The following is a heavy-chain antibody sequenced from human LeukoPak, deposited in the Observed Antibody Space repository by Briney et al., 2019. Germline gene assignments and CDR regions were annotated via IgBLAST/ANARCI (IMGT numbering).Heavy chain of an antibody. J-gene: IGHJ6*03. V-gene: IGHV3-48*01. CDR2: IGTSSTTI. D-gene: IGHD2-2*01. Sequence: GGSLRLSCAASGFTFSSYTMNWVRQPPGKGLEWVSNIGTSSTTIYYADSVKGRFTISRDNAKNSLYLQMNSLGADDTAVYYCGGFAAGGTNCYYMDVWGKGTTAT. CDR3: GGFAAGGTNCYYMDV. CDR1: GFTFSSYT.